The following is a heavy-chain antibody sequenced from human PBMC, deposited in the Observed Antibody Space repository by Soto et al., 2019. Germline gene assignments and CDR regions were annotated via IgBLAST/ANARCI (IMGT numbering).Heavy chain of an antibody. CDR2: ISYDGSNK. D-gene: IGHD3-3*01. CDR3: ARELEFGVKQYYFAY. V-gene: IGHV3-30-3*01. J-gene: IGHJ4*02. Sequence: GGSLRLSWAASGFTFSSYAMHWVRQAPGKGLEWVAVISYDGSNKYYADSVKGRFTISRDNSKNTLYLQMNSLRAEDTAVYYCARELEFGVKQYYFAYWGQGPLVPVSS. CDR1: GFTFSSYA.